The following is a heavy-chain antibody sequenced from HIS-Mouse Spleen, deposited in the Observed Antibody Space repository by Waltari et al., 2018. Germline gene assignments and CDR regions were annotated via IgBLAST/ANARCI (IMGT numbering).Heavy chain of an antibody. D-gene: IGHD1-26*01. CDR3: ARDSGSYYGWFDP. V-gene: IGHV3-30*04. J-gene: IGHJ5*02. CDR1: GFTFSIYA. Sequence: QVQLVESGGCVVQPGGSLRLSCAASGFTFSIYAMHWVRQAPGKGLEWVAVISYDGSNKYYADSVKGRFTISRDNSKNTLYLQMNSLRAEDTAVYYCARDSGSYYGWFDPWGQGTLVTVPS. CDR2: ISYDGSNK.